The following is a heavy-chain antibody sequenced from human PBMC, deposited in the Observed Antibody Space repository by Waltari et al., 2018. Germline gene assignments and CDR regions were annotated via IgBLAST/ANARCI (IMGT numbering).Heavy chain of an antibody. D-gene: IGHD1-26*01. J-gene: IGHJ4*02. CDR3: AKVGLEWELLGGDFDY. CDR1: GFTFSSYA. V-gene: IGHV3-23*01. CDR2: ISGSGGST. Sequence: EVQLLESGGGLVQPGGSLRLSCAASGFTFSSYAMSWVRQAPGKGLEWVSAISGSGGSTYYADSVKGRFTISRDNSKNTLYLQMNSLRAEDTAVYYCAKVGLEWELLGGDFDYWGQGTLVTVSS.